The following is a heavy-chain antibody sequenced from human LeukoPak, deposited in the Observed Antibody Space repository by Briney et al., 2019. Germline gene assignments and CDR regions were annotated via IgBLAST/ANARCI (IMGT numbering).Heavy chain of an antibody. J-gene: IGHJ6*03. CDR3: AKEPRYSSSNYYYYYMDV. CDR1: GFTFGSYA. Sequence: GGSLRLSCAASGFTFGSYAMTWVRQAPGKGLEWVSGISGSGDSTYYADSVKGRFTISRDNSKKTLYLQMNSLRAEDTAVYYCAKEPRYSSSNYYYYYMDVWGQGTTVTVPS. D-gene: IGHD6-19*01. CDR2: ISGSGDST. V-gene: IGHV3-23*01.